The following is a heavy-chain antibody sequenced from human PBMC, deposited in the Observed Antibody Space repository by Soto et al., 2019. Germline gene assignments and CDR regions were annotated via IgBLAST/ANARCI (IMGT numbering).Heavy chain of an antibody. CDR2: ISYDGSNK. CDR3: AKDYDFWSGYYPDY. J-gene: IGHJ4*02. D-gene: IGHD3-3*01. CDR1: GFTFSSYG. Sequence: QVQLVESGGGVVQHGRSLRLSCAASGFTFSSYGMHWVRQAPGKGLEWVAVISYDGSNKYYADSVKGRFTISRDNSKNTLYLQMNSLRAEDTAVYYCAKDYDFWSGYYPDYWGQGTLVTVSS. V-gene: IGHV3-30*18.